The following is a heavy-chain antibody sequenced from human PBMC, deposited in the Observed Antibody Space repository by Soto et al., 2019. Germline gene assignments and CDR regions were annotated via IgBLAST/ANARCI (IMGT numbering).Heavy chain of an antibody. CDR3: AKGAVAGTPTSYYYSGMDV. CDR2: IIPIFGTV. Sequence: QVQLLQSGAEVKKPGSSVRVSCEASGGTFRTYAISWVRQAPGQGLEWMGEIIPIFGTVNYAQKFQGRVTITAEESTTTVYMDLRSLRSEDTAVYYCAKGAVAGTPTSYYYSGMDVWGQGTTVTVSS. J-gene: IGHJ6*02. V-gene: IGHV1-69*12. D-gene: IGHD6-19*01. CDR1: GGTFRTYA.